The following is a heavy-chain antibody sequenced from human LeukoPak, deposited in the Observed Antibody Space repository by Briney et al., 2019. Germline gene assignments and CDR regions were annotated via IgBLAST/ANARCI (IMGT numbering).Heavy chain of an antibody. D-gene: IGHD2-15*01. Sequence: PSETLSLTCAVSGGSISSGGYSWSWIRQPPGKGLEWIGYIYHSGSTYYNPSLKSRVTISVDRSKNQFSLRLTSVTAADTAVYFCTRVRRVFVPATPYDAFDIWGQGTLVVVSS. V-gene: IGHV4-30-2*02. CDR1: GGSISSGGYS. J-gene: IGHJ3*02. CDR2: IYHSGST. CDR3: TRVRRVFVPATPYDAFDI.